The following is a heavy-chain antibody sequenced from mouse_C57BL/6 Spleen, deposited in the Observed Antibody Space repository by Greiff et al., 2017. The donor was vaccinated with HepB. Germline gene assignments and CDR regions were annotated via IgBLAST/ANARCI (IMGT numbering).Heavy chain of an antibody. V-gene: IGHV1-76*01. CDR3: ARSNWDDAMDY. J-gene: IGHJ4*01. CDR2: IYPGSGNT. D-gene: IGHD4-1*01. Sequence: VQLQQSGAELVRPGASVKLSCKASGYTFTDYYINWVKQRPGQGLEWIARIYPGSGNTYYNEKFKGKATLTAEKSSSTAYMQLSSLTSEDSAVYFGARSNWDDAMDYWGQRTSVTVSS. CDR1: GYTFTDYY.